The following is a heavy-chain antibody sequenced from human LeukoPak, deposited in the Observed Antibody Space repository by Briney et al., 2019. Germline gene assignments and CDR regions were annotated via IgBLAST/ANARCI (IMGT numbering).Heavy chain of an antibody. CDR1: GFTFSSNG. J-gene: IGHJ4*02. CDR2: ISYDGSDI. D-gene: IGHD6-13*01. V-gene: IGHV3-30*18. CDR3: AKDRSSSWCIDY. Sequence: GGSQRLSCAASGFTFSSNGMHWVRQAPGKGLEWVAVISYDGSDIHYADSVKGRFTISRDNSKDTLFLQMNSLRAEDTAVYYCAKDRSSSWCIDYWGQGTLVTVSS.